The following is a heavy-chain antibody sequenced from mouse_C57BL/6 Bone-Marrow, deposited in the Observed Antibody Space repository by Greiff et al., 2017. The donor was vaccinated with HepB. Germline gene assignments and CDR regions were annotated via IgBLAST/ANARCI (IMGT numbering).Heavy chain of an antibody. Sequence: EVKLQESGGDLVKPGGSLKLSCAASGFTFSSYGMSWVRQTPDKRLEWVATISSGGSYTYYPDSVKGRFTISRDNAKNTLYLQMSSLKSEDTAMYYCARPYYYGSSYGAYWGQGTLVTVSA. CDR3: ARPYYYGSSYGAY. J-gene: IGHJ3*01. CDR1: GFTFSSYG. D-gene: IGHD1-1*01. V-gene: IGHV5-6*01. CDR2: ISSGGSYT.